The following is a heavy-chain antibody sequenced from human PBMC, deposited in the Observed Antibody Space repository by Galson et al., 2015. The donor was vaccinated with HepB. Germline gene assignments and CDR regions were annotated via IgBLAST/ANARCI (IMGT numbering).Heavy chain of an antibody. J-gene: IGHJ5*02. CDR3: ARGALVAVVAATQNNWFDP. V-gene: IGHV1-18*01. CDR1: GYTFSSYS. CDR2: ISAYDSNT. D-gene: IGHD2-15*01. Sequence: VKVSCKASGYTFSSYSITWVRQAPGQGLEWMGWISAYDSNTKYAQKFQGRVTMTTDTSTRTAYMELRSLRSDDTAVYYCARGALVAVVAATQNNWFDPWGQGTLLTVSS.